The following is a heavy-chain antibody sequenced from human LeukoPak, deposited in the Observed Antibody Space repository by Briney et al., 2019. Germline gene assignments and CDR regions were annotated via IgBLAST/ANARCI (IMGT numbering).Heavy chain of an antibody. D-gene: IGHD6-19*01. V-gene: IGHV4-59*01. CDR1: GGSISSYY. J-gene: IGHJ4*02. CDR2: IYYSGST. Sequence: SETLSLTCTASGGSISSYYWSWIRQPPGKGLEWIGYIYYSGSTNYNPSLKSRVTISVDTSKNQFSLKLSSVTAADTAVYYCARADIAVAGTLDYWGQGTLVTVSS. CDR3: ARADIAVAGTLDY.